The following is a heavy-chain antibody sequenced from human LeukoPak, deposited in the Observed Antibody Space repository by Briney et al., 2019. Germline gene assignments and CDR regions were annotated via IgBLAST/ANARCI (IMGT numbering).Heavy chain of an antibody. Sequence: NPSETLSLTCTVSGGSISSYYWSWIRQPPGKGLEWIGYIYYSGSTNYNPSLKSRVTISVDTSKNQSSLKLSSVTAADTAVYYCARKVGYYVYFDYWGQGTLVTVSS. D-gene: IGHD3-10*02. CDR1: GGSISSYY. CDR3: ARKVGYYVYFDY. J-gene: IGHJ4*02. CDR2: IYYSGST. V-gene: IGHV4-59*01.